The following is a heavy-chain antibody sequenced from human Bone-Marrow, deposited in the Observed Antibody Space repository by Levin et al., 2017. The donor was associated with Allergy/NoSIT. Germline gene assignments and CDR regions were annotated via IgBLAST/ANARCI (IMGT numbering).Heavy chain of an antibody. D-gene: IGHD5-12*01. Sequence: PGGSLRLSCAVSGFTFSTSAMSWVRQTPGKGLEWVSAVIGSMDSTYYADSVRGRFTISRDSSKNTLYLQMNSLRAEDTALYYCVKGGYSGYDTVFDSWGQGTLVTVSP. CDR1: GFTFSTSA. V-gene: IGHV3-23*01. CDR2: VIGSMDST. CDR3: VKGGYSGYDTVFDS. J-gene: IGHJ4*02.